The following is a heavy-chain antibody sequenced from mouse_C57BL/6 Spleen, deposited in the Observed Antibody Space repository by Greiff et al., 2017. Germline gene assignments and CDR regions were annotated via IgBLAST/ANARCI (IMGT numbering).Heavy chain of an antibody. CDR1: GYTFTDYY. CDR2: INPNNGGT. CDR3: APYPEAMDY. J-gene: IGHJ4*01. V-gene: IGHV1-26*01. Sequence: EVQLQQSGPELVKPGASVKISCKASGYTFTDYYMNWVKQSHGKSLEWIGDINPNNGGTSYNQKFKGKATLTVDKSSSTAYMELRSLTSEDSAVYYCAPYPEAMDYWGQGTSVTVSS.